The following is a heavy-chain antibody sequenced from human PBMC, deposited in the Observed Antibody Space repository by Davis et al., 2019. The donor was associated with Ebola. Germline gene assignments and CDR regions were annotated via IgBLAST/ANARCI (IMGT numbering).Heavy chain of an antibody. Sequence: PSETLSLTCAVYGGSFSGYYWSWIRQPPGKGLEWIGEINHSGSTNYNPSLKSRVTISVDTSKNQFSLKLSSVTAADTAVYYCARGDVVGPHKYYYYYYMDVWGKGTTVTVSS. D-gene: IGHD2-21*01. CDR2: INHSGST. CDR3: ARGDVVGPHKYYYYYYMDV. CDR1: GGSFSGYY. J-gene: IGHJ6*03. V-gene: IGHV4-34*01.